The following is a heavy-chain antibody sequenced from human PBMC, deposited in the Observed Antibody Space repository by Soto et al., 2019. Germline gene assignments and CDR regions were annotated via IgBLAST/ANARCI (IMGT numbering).Heavy chain of an antibody. CDR3: ARIDFWSGYYSYYYYYGMDV. CDR2: IIPIFCTA. CDR1: GGNLCSYA. J-gene: IGHJ6*02. V-gene: IGHV1-69*13. Sequence: SVKVSCKASGGNLCSYAISWVRQAPGQGLEWMGGIIPIFCTANSGQKFQGRVTITADESTSTAYMELRSLRSDDTAVYYCARIDFWSGYYSYYYYYGMDVWGQGTTVTVSS. D-gene: IGHD3-3*01.